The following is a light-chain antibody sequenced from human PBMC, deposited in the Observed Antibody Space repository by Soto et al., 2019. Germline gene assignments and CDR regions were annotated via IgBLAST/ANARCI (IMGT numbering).Light chain of an antibody. CDR2: WAS. Sequence: DIVMTQSPDSLAGSLGERATINCKSSQSVLYSSNNKSYLAWYQQKPGQPPKLLIYWASTRESGVPDRFSGSGSGTDFTLTISSLQAEDVAVYYGQQYYSTPFTFGQGTRLEIK. V-gene: IGKV4-1*01. CDR3: QQYYSTPFT. CDR1: QSVLYSSNNKSY. J-gene: IGKJ5*01.